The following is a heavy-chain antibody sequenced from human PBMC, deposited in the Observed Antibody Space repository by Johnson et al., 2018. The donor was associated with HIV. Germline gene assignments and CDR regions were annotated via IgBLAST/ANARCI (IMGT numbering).Heavy chain of an antibody. Sequence: QVQLVESGGGVVQPGGSLRLSCAASGFTFRNYAMHWVRQAPGKGLEWVAFIRSDGSNKSYADSVRGRFTISRDNSKNTLSLQRNSLRAEETAVYYCARWLYSSSSEIEAFDIWGQGTMVTVSS. J-gene: IGHJ3*02. CDR1: GFTFRNYA. CDR3: ARWLYSSSSEIEAFDI. CDR2: IRSDGSNK. D-gene: IGHD6-6*01. V-gene: IGHV3-30*02.